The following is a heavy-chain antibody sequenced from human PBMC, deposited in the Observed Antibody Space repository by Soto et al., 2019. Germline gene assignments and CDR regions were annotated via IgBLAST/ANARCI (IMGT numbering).Heavy chain of an antibody. J-gene: IGHJ4*02. Sequence: SVKVSCKASGGTFSSYAISWVRQAPGQGLEWMGGIIPIFGTANYAQKFQGRVTITADESTNTAYMELSSLRSEDTAVYYCARDRSSGWYVHFDYWGQGTLVTVPQ. V-gene: IGHV1-69*13. D-gene: IGHD6-19*01. CDR2: IIPIFGTA. CDR1: GGTFSSYA. CDR3: ARDRSSGWYVHFDY.